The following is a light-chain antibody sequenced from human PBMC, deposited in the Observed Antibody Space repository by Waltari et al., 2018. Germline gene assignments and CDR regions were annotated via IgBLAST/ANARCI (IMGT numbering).Light chain of an antibody. CDR2: GAS. Sequence: VLTQTPAPLSLSPRGRATPSCRASQNLSRSLAWYQQKPGQAPRLLIYGASTRATGIPDRFSGSGSGTDFSLTISSLEPEDFAIYYCQHYVRLPATFGQGTKVEVK. V-gene: IGKV3-20*01. CDR3: QHYVRLPAT. J-gene: IGKJ1*01. CDR1: QNLSRS.